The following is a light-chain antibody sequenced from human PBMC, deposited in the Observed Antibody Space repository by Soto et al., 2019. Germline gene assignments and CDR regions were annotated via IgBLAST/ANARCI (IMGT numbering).Light chain of an antibody. CDR3: QQYDSYPPYT. V-gene: IGKV1-5*03. J-gene: IGKJ2*01. CDR1: QSINSW. CDR2: RAS. Sequence: DIQMTQSPSTLSASVGDRVTITCRASQSINSWLAWYQQEPGKAPKLLIYRASTLQSGVPSRFSGSGSGTEFTLTISSLQPDDFATYYCQQYDSYPPYTFGQGTKLEIK.